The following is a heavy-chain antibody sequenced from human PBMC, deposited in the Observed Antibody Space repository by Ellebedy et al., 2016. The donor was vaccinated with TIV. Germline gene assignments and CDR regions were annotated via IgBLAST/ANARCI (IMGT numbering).Heavy chain of an antibody. Sequence: MPSETLSLTCTVSGGAIDSYYWTWIRQPPGTGLEWIGYIYHRGITNYSPSLESRLTISIDKSKKQFSLRLSSVTAADTAVYYCAGAVAGIRYWGQGTLVTVSS. V-gene: IGHV4-59*01. CDR3: AGAVAGIRY. CDR2: IYHRGIT. D-gene: IGHD6-19*01. J-gene: IGHJ4*02. CDR1: GGAIDSYY.